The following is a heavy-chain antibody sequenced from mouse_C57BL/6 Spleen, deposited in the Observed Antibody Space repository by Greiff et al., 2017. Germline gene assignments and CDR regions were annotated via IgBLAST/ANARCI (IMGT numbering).Heavy chain of an antibody. D-gene: IGHD2-5*01. CDR3: ARREDYSKGFAY. CDR2: IDPSDSYT. J-gene: IGHJ3*01. V-gene: IGHV1-50*01. Sequence: QVQLQQPGAELVKPGASVKLSCKASGYTFTSYWMQWVKQRPGQGLEWIGEIDPSDSYTNYNQKFKGKATVTVDTSSSTAYMQLSSLTSEDSAVYYCARREDYSKGFAYWGQGTLVTVSA. CDR1: GYTFTSYW.